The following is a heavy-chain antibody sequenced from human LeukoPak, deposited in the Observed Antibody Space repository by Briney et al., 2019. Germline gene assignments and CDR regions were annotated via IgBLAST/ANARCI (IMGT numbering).Heavy chain of an antibody. CDR3: ARVHYSGYYYYMDV. D-gene: IGHD1-26*01. J-gene: IGHJ6*03. CDR2: IYYSGST. Sequence: GTLRLPCAASGFTFSSYGMSWIRQPPGKGLEWIGYIYYSGSTNYNPSLKSRVTISIDTSKNQFSLKLSSVTAADTAVYYCARVHYSGYYYYMDVWGQGTTVTVSS. V-gene: IGHV4-59*01. CDR1: GFTFSSYG.